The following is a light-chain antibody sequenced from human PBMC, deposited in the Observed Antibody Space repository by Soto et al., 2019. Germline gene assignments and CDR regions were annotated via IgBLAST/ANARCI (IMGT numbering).Light chain of an antibody. J-gene: IGKJ5*01. CDR2: DAS. CDR3: QQRSNRPST. CDR1: QSVSGSD. Sequence: IALEQSPGTVSLNTGERATRSCRASQSVSGSDLAWYQQKPGQAPRLLINDASKRAPVIPARFSGSGSGTDFTLTISSLEPEAFAVYYCQQRSNRPSTFGQGTRLEIK. V-gene: IGKV3-11*01.